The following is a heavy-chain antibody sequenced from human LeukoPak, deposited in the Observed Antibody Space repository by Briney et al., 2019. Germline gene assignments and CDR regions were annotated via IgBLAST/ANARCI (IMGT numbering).Heavy chain of an antibody. D-gene: IGHD4-17*01. CDR2: IHSGGDT. CDR3: ARVDAGTVTTFTDAFDI. J-gene: IGHJ3*02. V-gene: IGHV3-66*01. CDR1: GLTVSSKY. Sequence: GGSLRLSCAASGLTVSSKYMTWVRQAPGKGLEWVSIIHSGGDTYYADSVKGRFTISRDNSKNTVYLQMNSLRAEDTALYYCARVDAGTVTTFTDAFDIWGQGTVVIVSS.